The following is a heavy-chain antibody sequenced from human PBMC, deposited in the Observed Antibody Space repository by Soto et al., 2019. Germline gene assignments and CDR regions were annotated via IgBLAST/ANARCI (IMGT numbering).Heavy chain of an antibody. CDR1: GYTFTSYG. CDR2: ISAYNGNT. J-gene: IGHJ5*02. CDR3: ARDKDPIVVVVAAMGFTWFDP. Sequence: QVQLVQSGAEVKKPGASVKVSCRASGYTFTSYGISWVRQAPGQGLEWMGWISAYNGNTNYAQKLQGRVTMTTDAPTSTAYMELRRLRSDDTAVYYCARDKDPIVVVVAAMGFTWFDPWGQGTLVTVSS. D-gene: IGHD2-15*01. V-gene: IGHV1-18*04.